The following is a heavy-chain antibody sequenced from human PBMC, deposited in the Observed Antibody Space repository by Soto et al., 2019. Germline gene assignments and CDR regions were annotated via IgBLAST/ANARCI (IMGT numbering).Heavy chain of an antibody. V-gene: IGHV1-69*12. Sequence: QVQLVQSGAEVKKPGSSVKVSCKASGGTFSSYAISWVRQAPGQGLEWMGGIIPIFGTANYAQKFQGRVRITADESTSQGYMELRSLRSEDTAVYYCARGNSTVRTLYFQHWGQGTLVTVSS. CDR2: IIPIFGTA. D-gene: IGHD4-17*01. CDR1: GGTFSSYA. CDR3: ARGNSTVRTLYFQH. J-gene: IGHJ1*01.